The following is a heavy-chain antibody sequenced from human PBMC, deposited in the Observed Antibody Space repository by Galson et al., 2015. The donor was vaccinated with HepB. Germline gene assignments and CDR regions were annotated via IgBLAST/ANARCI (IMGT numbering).Heavy chain of an antibody. CDR3: ASVGPAVVLAAPSGYFRH. D-gene: IGHD2-2*01. CDR2: IHHTGST. Sequence: SETLSLTCAVSGGSISSNNYWSWVRQPPGKGLEWIGEIHHTGSTNHNPSLRSRVTISVDKSKNQFALKLSSVTAADTAVYYCASVGPAVVLAAPSGYFRHWGQGTLVTVSS. J-gene: IGHJ1*01. V-gene: IGHV4-4*02. CDR1: GGSISSNNY.